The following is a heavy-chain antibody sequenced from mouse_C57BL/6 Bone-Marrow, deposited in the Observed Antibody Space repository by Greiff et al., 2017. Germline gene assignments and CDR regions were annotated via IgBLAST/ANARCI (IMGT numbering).Heavy chain of an antibody. J-gene: IGHJ3*01. D-gene: IGHD1-3*01. V-gene: IGHV2-5*01. CDR2: IWRGGST. CDR3: AKKEDNYEAWFAY. CDR1: GFSLTSYG. Sequence: VQLQESGPGLVQPSQSLSITCTVSGFSLTSYGVHWVRQSQGKGLEWLGVIWRGGSTDYNDAFMSRLSITKDNSQSQVFFKMNSLQADDTAIYYCAKKEDNYEAWFAYGGQGTLVTVSA.